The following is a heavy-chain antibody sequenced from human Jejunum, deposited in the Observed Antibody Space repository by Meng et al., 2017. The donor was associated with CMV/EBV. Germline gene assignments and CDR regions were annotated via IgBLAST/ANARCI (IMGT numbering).Heavy chain of an antibody. CDR2: ISYDGSIK. CDR3: ARGPDKKWLYLDY. J-gene: IGHJ4*02. D-gene: IGHD3-22*01. V-gene: IGHV3-30*03. Sequence: ASGFPFSCYGMHWVRQAPGKGLEWVAVISYDGSIKYQADTVKGRFTLSRDNSKNTLYLQMNSLRTEDTAVYYCARGPDKKWLYLDYWGQGTLVTVSS. CDR1: GFPFSCYG.